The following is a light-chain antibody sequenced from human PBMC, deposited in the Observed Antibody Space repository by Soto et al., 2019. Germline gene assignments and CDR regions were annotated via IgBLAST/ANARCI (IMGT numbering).Light chain of an antibody. V-gene: IGLV1-40*01. CDR2: GDI. CDR1: SSNIGARYD. CDR3: QSYDSSLSGGV. J-gene: IGLJ1*01. Sequence: QSVLTQPPSVSGAPGQRVTISCTGSSSNIGARYDVHWYQHLPGTAPKLLIYGDINRPAGVPDRFSGSKSGTSASLAITGLQAEDEADYYCQSYDSSLSGGVFGTGTKLTVL.